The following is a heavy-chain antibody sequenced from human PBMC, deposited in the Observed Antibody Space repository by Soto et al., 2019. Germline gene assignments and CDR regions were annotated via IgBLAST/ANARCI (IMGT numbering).Heavy chain of an antibody. V-gene: IGHV3-23*01. Sequence: GGSLRLSCAASGFTFSSYAMSWVRQAPGKGLEWVSAISGSGGSTYYADSVKGRFTISRDNSKNTLYLQMNSLRAEDTAVYYCAKAIRVYYDFWSGYGRGNDAFDIWGQGTMVTVSS. J-gene: IGHJ3*02. CDR2: ISGSGGST. D-gene: IGHD3-3*01. CDR3: AKAIRVYYDFWSGYGRGNDAFDI. CDR1: GFTFSSYA.